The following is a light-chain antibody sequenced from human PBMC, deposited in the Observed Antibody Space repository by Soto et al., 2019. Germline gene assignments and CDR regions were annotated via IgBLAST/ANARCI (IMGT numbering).Light chain of an antibody. CDR2: GAS. V-gene: IGKV3-15*01. CDR3: QQYNNWPPCT. CDR1: QSVSSN. J-gene: IGKJ3*01. Sequence: EIVMTQSPATLSVSPGERATLSCMASQSVSSNLAWYQQKPGQAPRLLIYGASTRATGIPARFSGSGSGTEFTLTISSLQSEDFAVYYCQQYNNWPPCTCGPGTKVDIK.